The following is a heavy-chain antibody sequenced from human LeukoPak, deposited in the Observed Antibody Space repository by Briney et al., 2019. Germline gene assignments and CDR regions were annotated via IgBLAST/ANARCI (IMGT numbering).Heavy chain of an antibody. CDR2: IYHSGST. CDR1: GGSISSSDW. Sequence: PSGTLSLTCAVSGGSISSSDWWSWVRLPPGKGLEWIGEIYHSGSTNYNPSLKSRVTISLDMFKNQFSLKVSSATAADTAVYYCASSWTEGYWGPGTPVTVSS. D-gene: IGHD6-6*01. CDR3: ASSWTEGY. J-gene: IGHJ4*02. V-gene: IGHV4-4*02.